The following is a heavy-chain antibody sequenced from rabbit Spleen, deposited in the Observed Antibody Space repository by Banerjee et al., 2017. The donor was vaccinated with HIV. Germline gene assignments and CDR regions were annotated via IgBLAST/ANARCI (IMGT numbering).Heavy chain of an antibody. CDR1: GFSFSPVNW. V-gene: IGHV1S40*01. CDR2: IYAGSTGTT. Sequence: QSLEESGGDLVKPGASLTLTCTASGFSFSPVNWIYWVHKAPGKGLEWIGTIYAGSTGTTDYARWAKGRFTISKTSSTTVTLQMTSLTAADTATYFCARNFDLWGPGTLVTVS. J-gene: IGHJ4*01. CDR3: ARNFDL.